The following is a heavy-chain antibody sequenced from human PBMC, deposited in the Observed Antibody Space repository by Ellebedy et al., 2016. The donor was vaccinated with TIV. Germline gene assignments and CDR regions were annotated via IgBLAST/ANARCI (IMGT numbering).Heavy chain of an antibody. D-gene: IGHD4-17*01. CDR2: IRQEGDEI. CDR3: ARRASYGDYAVQVNPWFDP. Sequence: GESLKISCAASGFNFRSYWMTWVRQAPGKGLEWVAKIRQEGDEIYYVESVKGRLTISRDNAKNSLFPQMNSLRVEDTAVYYCARRASYGDYAVQVNPWFDPWGQGTLVTVSS. V-gene: IGHV3-7*01. J-gene: IGHJ5*02. CDR1: GFNFRSYW.